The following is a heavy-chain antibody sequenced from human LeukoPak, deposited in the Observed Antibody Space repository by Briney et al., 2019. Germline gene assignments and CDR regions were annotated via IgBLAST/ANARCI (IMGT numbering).Heavy chain of an antibody. D-gene: IGHD2-15*01. V-gene: IGHV1-18*01. CDR3: ARLGVAGGYYYGMDV. CDR2: ISAYNGNT. CDR1: GYTFTSYG. Sequence: GAPVKVSCKASGYTFTSYGISWVRQAPGQGLEWMGWISAYNGNTNYAQKLQGRATMTTDTSTSTAYMELRSLRSDDTAVYYCARLGVAGGYYYGMDVWGQGTTVTVSS. J-gene: IGHJ6*02.